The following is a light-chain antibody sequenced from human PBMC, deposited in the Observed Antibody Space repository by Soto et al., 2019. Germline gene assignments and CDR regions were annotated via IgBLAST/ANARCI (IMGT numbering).Light chain of an antibody. V-gene: IGKV3-20*01. Sequence: EFVVTQSPGTLSFSPGERGTLSCRASQTVRNNYLAWYQQKPGQAPRLLIYDASSRATGIPDRFSGGGSGTDFTLTISRLEPEDFAVYYCQQFSSYPLTFGGGTKV. CDR3: QQFSSYPLT. J-gene: IGKJ4*01. CDR2: DAS. CDR1: QTVRNNY.